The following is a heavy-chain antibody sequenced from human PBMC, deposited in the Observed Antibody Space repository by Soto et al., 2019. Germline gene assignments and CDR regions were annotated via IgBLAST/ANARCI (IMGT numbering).Heavy chain of an antibody. J-gene: IGHJ4*02. CDR1: GFTFSSYA. D-gene: IGHD3-10*01. V-gene: IGHV3-23*01. CDR2: ISASGGST. CDR3: AKDVSYYGSGSPQGYFDY. Sequence: GGSLRLSCAASGFTFSSYAMSWVRQAPGKGLEWVSAISASGGSTYYADSVKGRFTISRDNSQNTLYLQMNSLRAEDTAVYYCAKDVSYYGSGSPQGYFDYWGQGTLVTVSS.